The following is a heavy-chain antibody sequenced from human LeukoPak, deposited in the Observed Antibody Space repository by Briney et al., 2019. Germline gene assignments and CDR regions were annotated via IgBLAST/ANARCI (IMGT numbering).Heavy chain of an antibody. CDR1: GGSISSSSYY. Sequence: SETLSLTCTVSGGSISSSSYYWGWIRQPPGKGLEWIGSIYYSGSTYYNPSLKSRVTISVDTSKNQFSLKLSSVTAADTAVYYCARWGTYYDFWSGYPPYYFDYWGQGTLVTVSS. D-gene: IGHD3-3*01. V-gene: IGHV4-39*01. CDR2: IYYSGST. CDR3: ARWGTYYDFWSGYPPYYFDY. J-gene: IGHJ4*02.